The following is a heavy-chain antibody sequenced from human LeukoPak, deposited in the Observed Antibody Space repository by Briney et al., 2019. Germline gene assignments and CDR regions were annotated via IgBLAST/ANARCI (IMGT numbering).Heavy chain of an antibody. J-gene: IGHJ6*02. CDR1: GGSISSGGYY. CDR3: ARGSLVPAAILYYYYGMDV. D-gene: IGHD2-2*01. CDR2: IYYSGST. V-gene: IGHV4-31*03. Sequence: SQTLSLTCTVSGGSISSGGYYWSWIRQHPGKGLEWIGYIYYSGSTYYNPSIKSRVTISVDTSKNQFSLKLSSVTAADTAVYYCARGSLVPAAILYYYYGMDVWGQGTTVTVSS.